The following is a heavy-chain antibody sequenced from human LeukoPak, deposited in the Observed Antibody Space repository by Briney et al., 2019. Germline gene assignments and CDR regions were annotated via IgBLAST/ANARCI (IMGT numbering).Heavy chain of an antibody. J-gene: IGHJ5*02. D-gene: IGHD3-22*01. CDR3: AKDLQTRFYYDSSGYSDH. V-gene: IGHV3-23*01. Sequence: PGGSLRLSCAASGFAFGSYAMSWVRQAPGKGLEWVSGISGSGDDTDYGAAVKGRFTISRDNSENKVFLDMKRLRVEDTAIYYCAKDLQTRFYYDSSGYSDHWGLGTLVAVSS. CDR2: ISGSGDDT. CDR1: GFAFGSYA.